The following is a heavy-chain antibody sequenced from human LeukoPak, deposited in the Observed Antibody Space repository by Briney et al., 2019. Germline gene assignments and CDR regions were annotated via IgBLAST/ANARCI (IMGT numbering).Heavy chain of an antibody. J-gene: IGHJ3*02. Sequence: PSGTLSLTCAVSGGSISSNNWWSWVRQPPGKGLEWIGEIYHSGSTDYNPSLESRVTISVDKSNNQFSLKLSSVTAADTAVYYCARGFCGSGSYSSPGFHAFDMWGQGTMVTVSS. CDR2: IYHSGST. CDR3: ARGFCGSGSYSSPGFHAFDM. D-gene: IGHD3-10*01. CDR1: GGSISSNNW. V-gene: IGHV4-4*02.